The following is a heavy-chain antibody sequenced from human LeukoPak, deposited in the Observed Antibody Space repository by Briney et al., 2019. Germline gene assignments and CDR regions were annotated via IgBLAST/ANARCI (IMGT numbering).Heavy chain of an antibody. CDR1: GGSMNNYF. J-gene: IGHJ5*02. D-gene: IGHD6-19*01. Sequence: SETLSLTXTVSGGSMNNYFWSWIPQTAGKGLEWIGRTHTTGDTNYNPSLRSRLTMSVDTSKNEFSLKLTSVTAADTAVYFCGRTPSVFKDSAWSEAWIDRWGQGILVTVSS. CDR3: GRTPSVFKDSAWSEAWIDR. CDR2: THTTGDT. V-gene: IGHV4-4*07.